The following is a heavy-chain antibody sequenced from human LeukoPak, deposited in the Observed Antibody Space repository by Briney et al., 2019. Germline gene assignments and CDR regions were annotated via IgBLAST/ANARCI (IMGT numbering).Heavy chain of an antibody. Sequence: GGSLRLSCAASGFTFDDYGMSWVRQAPGKGLEWVSGINWNGGSTGYADSVKGRFTSSRDNAKNSLYLQMNSLRAEDTALYYCARGDYGGNSDLDAFDIWGQGTMVTVSS. CDR2: INWNGGST. V-gene: IGHV3-20*04. D-gene: IGHD4-23*01. CDR3: ARGDYGGNSDLDAFDI. CDR1: GFTFDDYG. J-gene: IGHJ3*02.